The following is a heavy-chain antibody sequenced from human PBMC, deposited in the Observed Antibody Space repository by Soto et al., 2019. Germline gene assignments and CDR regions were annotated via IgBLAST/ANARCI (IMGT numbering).Heavy chain of an antibody. V-gene: IGHV3-53*01. CDR1: GLTVSSNY. CDR2: LYSGGST. Sequence: GGSLRLSCVASGLTVSSNYMNWVRQAPGKGLEWVSVLYSGGSTHYAGSVKGRFIISRDNSNNNLYLQMNRLRAEDTAVYYCSRDPAGDEGDAFDIWGHGTMFTVS. J-gene: IGHJ3*02. D-gene: IGHD3-10*01. CDR3: SRDPAGDEGDAFDI.